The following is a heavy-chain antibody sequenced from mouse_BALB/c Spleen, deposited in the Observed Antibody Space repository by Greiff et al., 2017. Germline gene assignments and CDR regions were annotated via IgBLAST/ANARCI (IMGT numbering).Heavy chain of an antibody. CDR1: GYTFTSYW. D-gene: IGHD2-3*01. J-gene: IGHJ3*01. V-gene: IGHV1-7*01. Sequence: VQLVESGAELAKPGASVKMSCTASGYTFTSYWMHWVKQRPGQGLEWIGYINPSTGYTEYNQKFKDKATLTADKSSRTAYMQLSSLTSEDSAVYYCARKSSYESGFAYWGQGTLVTVSA. CDR2: INPSTGYT. CDR3: ARKSSYESGFAY.